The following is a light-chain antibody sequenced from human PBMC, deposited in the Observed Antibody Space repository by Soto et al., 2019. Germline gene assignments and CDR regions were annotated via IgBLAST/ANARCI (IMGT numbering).Light chain of an antibody. J-gene: IGKJ1*01. V-gene: IGKV3-11*01. CDR3: HQRQSWPRT. CDR1: QYINTR. CDR2: QTS. Sequence: EIVLTQSPATLSSFPVDRFTLSFIASQYINTRLAWYQHRPGQAPRLLIYQTSIRAAGIPARFSASGSGTDFTLTISDVQPEDFALYYCHQRQSWPRTFGQGTKVDIK.